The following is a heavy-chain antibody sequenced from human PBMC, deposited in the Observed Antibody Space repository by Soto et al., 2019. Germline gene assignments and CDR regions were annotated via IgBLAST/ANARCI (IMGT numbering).Heavy chain of an antibody. J-gene: IGHJ6*02. Sequence: SETLSLTCTVSGGSISSGGYYWSWIRQHPGKGLEWIGYIYYSGGTYYNPSLKSRVTISVDTSKNQFSLKLSSVTAADTAVYYCARSYYYDYYYYGMDVWGQGTTVTVSS. V-gene: IGHV4-31*03. CDR1: GGSISSGGYY. CDR2: IYYSGGT. CDR3: ARSYYYDYYYYGMDV. D-gene: IGHD3-22*01.